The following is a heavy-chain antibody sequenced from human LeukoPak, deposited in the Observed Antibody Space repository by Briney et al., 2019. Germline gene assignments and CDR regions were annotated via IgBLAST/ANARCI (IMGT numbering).Heavy chain of an antibody. CDR1: GFTFSSYS. V-gene: IGHV3-23*01. Sequence: GGSLRLSCAASGFTFSSYSMSWVRQAPGKGLEWVSAIGSSGGNTYYADSMKGRFTISRDNSKNTLYLQMNSLRVEDTAVYYCAKDRPTWPIDYWGQGTLVTVSS. CDR2: IGSSGGNT. CDR3: AKDRPTWPIDY. J-gene: IGHJ4*02. D-gene: IGHD5-12*01.